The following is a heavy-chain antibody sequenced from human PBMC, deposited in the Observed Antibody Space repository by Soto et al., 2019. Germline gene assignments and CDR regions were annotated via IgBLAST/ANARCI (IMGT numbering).Heavy chain of an antibody. CDR2: ISGSGGST. CDR1: GFTFSRYA. V-gene: IGHV3-23*01. D-gene: IGHD3-22*01. J-gene: IGHJ6*02. CDR3: ARDSNYYDSSGYYSEDQYYYYGMDV. Sequence: GGSLRLSCAASGFTFSRYAMSWVRQAPGKGLEWVSAISGSGGSTYYADSVKGRFTISRDNSKNTLYLQMNSLRAEDTAVYYCARDSNYYDSSGYYSEDQYYYYGMDVWGQXTTVTVS.